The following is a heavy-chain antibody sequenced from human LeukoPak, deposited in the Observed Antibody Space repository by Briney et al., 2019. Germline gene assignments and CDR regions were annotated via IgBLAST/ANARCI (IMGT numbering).Heavy chain of an antibody. D-gene: IGHD4-23*01. CDR2: ITSSSSTI. CDR1: GFTSSSYS. V-gene: IGHV3-48*01. Sequence: GGSLRLSCAASGFTSSSYSMNWVRQAPGKGLEWVSYITSSSSTIKYADSVKGRFTISRDNAKNSLYLQMNSLRAEDTAVYYCARGDYGGDYFDYWGQGTLVTVSS. CDR3: ARGDYGGDYFDY. J-gene: IGHJ4*02.